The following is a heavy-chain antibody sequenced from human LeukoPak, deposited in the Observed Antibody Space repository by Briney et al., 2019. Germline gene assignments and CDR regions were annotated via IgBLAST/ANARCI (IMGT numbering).Heavy chain of an antibody. CDR2: IYKSGST. CDR3: ARLMMSNIGYMDV. V-gene: IGHV4-38-2*02. J-gene: IGHJ6*03. CDR1: GYSISSGYY. Sequence: SETLSLTCTVSGYSISSGYYWGWIRQPPGKGLEWIGTIYKSGSTYYNPSLKSRVTISVDPSKNQFSLKLSSVTAADTAIYYCARLMMSNIGYMDVWGKGTTVTVSS. D-gene: IGHD2/OR15-2a*01.